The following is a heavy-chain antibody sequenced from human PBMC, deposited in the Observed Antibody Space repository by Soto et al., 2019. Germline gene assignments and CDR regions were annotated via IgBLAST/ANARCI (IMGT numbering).Heavy chain of an antibody. CDR2: INHSGST. J-gene: IGHJ4*02. V-gene: IGHV4-34*01. CDR3: ARVAAEDIVVVVAATGYFDY. D-gene: IGHD2-15*01. Sequence: QVQLQQWGAGLLKPSETLSLTCAVYGGSFSGYYWSWIRQPPGKGLEWIGEINHSGSTNYNPSLKGRVTISVDTSKNQFSLKLSSVTAADTAVYYCARVAAEDIVVVVAATGYFDYWGQGTLVTVSS. CDR1: GGSFSGYY.